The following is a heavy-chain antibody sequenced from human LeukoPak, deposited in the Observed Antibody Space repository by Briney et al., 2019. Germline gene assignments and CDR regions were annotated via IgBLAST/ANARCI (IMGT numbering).Heavy chain of an antibody. CDR2: ISSGSSTI. J-gene: IGHJ4*02. Sequence: GGSLRLSCAASGFTFSSYNMNWVRQAPGKGLEWVSYISSGSSTIYYTDSVEGRFTISRDNAKNSLYLQMNSLRAEDTAVYFCARDSMIRGRFDSWGQGTLVTVSS. D-gene: IGHD3-10*01. CDR3: ARDSMIRGRFDS. V-gene: IGHV3-48*04. CDR1: GFTFSSYN.